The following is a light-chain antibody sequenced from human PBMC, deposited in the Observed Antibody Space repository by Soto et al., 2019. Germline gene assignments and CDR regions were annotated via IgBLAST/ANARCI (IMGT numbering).Light chain of an antibody. Sequence: IVLTHSPYTLSLSPLEGATLSFMFSQSIRSNLAWYQQRPGQAPRLLMYGASTRADGIPARFTGSGSGTEFTLTISSLQSEDFAVYYCQQYHIWPPWTSGQGTKVDIK. CDR1: QSIRSN. V-gene: IGKV3-15*01. CDR3: QQYHIWPPWT. J-gene: IGKJ1*01. CDR2: GAS.